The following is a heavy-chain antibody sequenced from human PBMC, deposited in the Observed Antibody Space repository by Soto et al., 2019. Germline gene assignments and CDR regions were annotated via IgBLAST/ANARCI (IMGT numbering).Heavy chain of an antibody. CDR1: GGSFSGYY. V-gene: IGHV4-34*01. D-gene: IGHD2-15*01. J-gene: IGHJ5*02. Sequence: SETLSLTCAVYGGSFSGYYWGWIRQPPGKGREWLGEIHHSGSINYPPSLNSRDTISVETPNTHSSLKPSSVAAAHTTMYNGARLGSSGGSCVLESDWFDPWGQGTLVTVSS. CDR3: ARLGSSGGSCVLESDWFDP. CDR2: IHHSGSI.